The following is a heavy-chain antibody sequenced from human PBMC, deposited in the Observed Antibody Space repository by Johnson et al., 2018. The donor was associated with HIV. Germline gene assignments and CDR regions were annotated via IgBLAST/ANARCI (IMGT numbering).Heavy chain of an antibody. CDR2: IKQDGSEK. CDR1: GFTFSSYW. D-gene: IGHD3-22*01. J-gene: IGHJ3*02. V-gene: IGHV3-7*05. Sequence: VHLVESGGGLVQPGGSLRLSCAASGFTFSSYWMSWVRQAPGKGLEWVANIKQDGSEKYYVDSVKGRFTISRDNAKNSQYLQMNSLRAEDTALYYCAKVRYDSSGYCDREHDAFDIWGQGTMVTVSS. CDR3: AKVRYDSSGYCDREHDAFDI.